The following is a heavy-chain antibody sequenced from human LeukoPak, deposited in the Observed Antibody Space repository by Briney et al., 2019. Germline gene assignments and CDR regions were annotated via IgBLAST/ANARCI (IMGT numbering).Heavy chain of an antibody. CDR3: AKDGREYSFDY. Sequence: PSETLSLTCTVSGGSIRTYSWGWIRQPPGKPLEWIGYVYYRGHTDYSPSLRSRVTISSDSSKIQFSLSLTSVTAADTAVYYCAKDGREYSFDYWGQGKLVTVFS. V-gene: IGHV4-59*01. CDR1: GGSIRTYS. D-gene: IGHD6-6*01. CDR2: VYYRGHT. J-gene: IGHJ4*02.